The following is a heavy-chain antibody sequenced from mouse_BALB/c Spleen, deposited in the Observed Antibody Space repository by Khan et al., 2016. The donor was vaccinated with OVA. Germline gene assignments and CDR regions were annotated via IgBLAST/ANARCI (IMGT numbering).Heavy chain of an antibody. Sequence: QIQLVQSGPDLKKPGETVKISCKASGYTFTDYVMNWVKQAPGKGLKWMGWINTYTGEPTYADDFKGRFAFSLETSASTAYLQIHSLKNKDTAANFCARFHGGYWGQGTTLTVSS. V-gene: IGHV9-3-1*01. J-gene: IGHJ2*01. CDR3: ARFHGGY. CDR1: GYTFTDYV. CDR2: INTYTGEP.